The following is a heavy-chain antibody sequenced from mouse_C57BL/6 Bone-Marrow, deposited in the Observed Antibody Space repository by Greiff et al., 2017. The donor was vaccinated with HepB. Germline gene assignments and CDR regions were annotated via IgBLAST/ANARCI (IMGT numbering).Heavy chain of an antibody. CDR2: INPYNGGT. CDR3: ARSGRYFDY. D-gene: IGHD3-1*01. CDR1: GYTFTDYY. Sequence: EVQLQQSGPVLVKPGASVKMSCKASGYTFTDYYMNWVKQSHGKSLEWIGVINPYNGGTSYNQKFKGKATLTVDKSSSTAYMELNSLTSEDSAVYYCARSGRYFDYWGQGTTLTVSS. J-gene: IGHJ2*01. V-gene: IGHV1-19*01.